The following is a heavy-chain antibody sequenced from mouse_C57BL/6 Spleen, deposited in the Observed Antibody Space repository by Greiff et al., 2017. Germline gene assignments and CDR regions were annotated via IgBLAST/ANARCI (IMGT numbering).Heavy chain of an antibody. Sequence: VQLQQPGTELVKPGASVKLSCKASGYTFTSYWMHWVKQRPGQGLEWIGNINPSNGGTNYNEKFKSKATLTVDKSSSTAYMQLSSLTSEDSAVYYCARPLRGYPYAMDYWGQGTSVTVSS. V-gene: IGHV1-53*01. CDR1: GYTFTSYW. D-gene: IGHD2-2*01. CDR3: ARPLRGYPYAMDY. CDR2: INPSNGGT. J-gene: IGHJ4*01.